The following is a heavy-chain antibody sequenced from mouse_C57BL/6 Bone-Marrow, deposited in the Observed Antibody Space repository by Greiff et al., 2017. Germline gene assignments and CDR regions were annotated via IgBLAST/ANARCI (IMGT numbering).Heavy chain of an antibody. J-gene: IGHJ4*01. CDR3: ASFYGSSYWDGAMDY. CDR1: GYTFTDHT. D-gene: IGHD1-1*01. CDR2: IYPRDGST. Sequence: QVQLQQSDAELVKPGASVKISCKVSGYTFTDHTIHWMKQRPEQGLEWIGYIYPRDGSTKYNEKFKGKATLTADKSSSTAYMQLNSLTSEDSAVYFCASFYGSSYWDGAMDYWGQGTSVTVSS. V-gene: IGHV1-78*01.